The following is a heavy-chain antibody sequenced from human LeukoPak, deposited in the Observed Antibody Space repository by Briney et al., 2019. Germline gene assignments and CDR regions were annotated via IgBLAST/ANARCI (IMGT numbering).Heavy chain of an antibody. V-gene: IGHV3-72*01. CDR2: TREKVRNTAKSYTT. D-gene: IGHD4-11*01. J-gene: IGHJ3*02. CDR3: ARVGPRDYDAFDI. CDR1: GFTFSDHY. Sequence: GGALRLSCAASGFTFSDHYMDWVRQAPGKGLEWVGRTREKVRNTAKSYTTEYAASVKGRFTISRDDSKKSLYLQMNSLKTEDTAVYYCARVGPRDYDAFDIWGQGTMVTVSS.